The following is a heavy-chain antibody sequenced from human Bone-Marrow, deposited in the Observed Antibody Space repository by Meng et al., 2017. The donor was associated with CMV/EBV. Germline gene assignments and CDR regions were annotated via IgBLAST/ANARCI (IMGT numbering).Heavy chain of an antibody. Sequence: GGSLRLSCAASGFTFSSYGMHWVRQASGKGLEWVGLIRSKANNYATAYAASVKGRFTISRDDSKNTAYLQMNSLKTEDTAVYYCTRQGSYWAFDIWGQGTMVTVSS. D-gene: IGHD3-10*01. J-gene: IGHJ3*02. V-gene: IGHV3-73*01. CDR1: GFTFSSYG. CDR3: TRQGSYWAFDI. CDR2: IRSKANNYAT.